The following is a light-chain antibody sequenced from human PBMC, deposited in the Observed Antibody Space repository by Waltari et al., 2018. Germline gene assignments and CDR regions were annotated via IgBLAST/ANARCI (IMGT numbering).Light chain of an antibody. V-gene: IGLV3-10*01. CDR3: YSTDFSGHDRV. CDR1: ALSKKY. CDR2: EDI. J-gene: IGLJ3*02. Sequence: SYELTQPPSVSVSPGQTARITCSGDALSKKYASWYQQKSGQAPVLVIYEDIKRPTEIPVRFSGSSSGTTATLTISGAHVDDEADYYCYSTDFSGHDRVFGGGTKLTIL.